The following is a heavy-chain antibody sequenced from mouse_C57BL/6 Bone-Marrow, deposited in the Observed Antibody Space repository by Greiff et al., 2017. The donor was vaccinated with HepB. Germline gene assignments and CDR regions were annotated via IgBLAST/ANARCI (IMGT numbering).Heavy chain of an antibody. V-gene: IGHV1-7*01. D-gene: IGHD2-3*01. CDR2: INPSSGYT. J-gene: IGHJ2*01. CDR1: GYTFTSYW. CDR3: ARRNGYYPYYMDY. Sequence: QVQLQQPGAELVKPGASVKLSCKASGYTFTSYWMHWVKQRPGQGLEWIGYINPSSGYTKYNQKFKDKATLTADKSSSTAYMQLSSLTYEDSAVYYCARRNGYYPYYMDYWGQGTTLTVSS.